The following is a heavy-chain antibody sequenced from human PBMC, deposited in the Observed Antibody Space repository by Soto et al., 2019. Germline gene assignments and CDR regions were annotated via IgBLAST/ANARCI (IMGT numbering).Heavy chain of an antibody. J-gene: IGHJ4*02. D-gene: IGHD4-17*01. V-gene: IGHV4-34*01. Sequence: PSETLSLTCAVYGGSFSGYYWSWIRQPPGKGLEWIGEINHSGSTNYNPSLKSRVTISVDTSKNQFSLKLSSVTAADTAVYYCARGPYGDYKLDYWGQGTLVTVS. CDR2: INHSGST. CDR1: GGSFSGYY. CDR3: ARGPYGDYKLDY.